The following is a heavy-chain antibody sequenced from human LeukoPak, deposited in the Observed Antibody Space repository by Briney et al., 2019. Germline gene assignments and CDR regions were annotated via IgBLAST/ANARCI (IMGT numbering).Heavy chain of an antibody. J-gene: IGHJ3*02. CDR3: AKSLGYSGYSNAFDI. V-gene: IGHV3-74*01. D-gene: IGHD5-12*01. CDR2: NNGDGSTT. CDR1: GFSLSGYW. Sequence: PGGSLRLSCVASGFSLSGYWMYWVRQAPGKGLMYISRNNGDGSTTNYADVVKGRFTMSRDNVKNTLYLQMNSLRAEDTAVYYCAKSLGYSGYSNAFDIWGQGTMVTVSS.